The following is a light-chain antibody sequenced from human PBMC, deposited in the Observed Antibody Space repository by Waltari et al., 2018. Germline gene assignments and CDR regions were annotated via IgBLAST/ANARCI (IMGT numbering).Light chain of an antibody. Sequence: DIQMTQSPSTLSASVGDRVTITCRASQSISSWLAWYQQKPGKAPKLLIYKASSLESGVPSRFSGSGARTGVTLTISSLQPDDVATYYCQQYNSYPLTFGGGTKVEIK. CDR2: KAS. CDR3: QQYNSYPLT. J-gene: IGKJ4*01. V-gene: IGKV1-5*03. CDR1: QSISSW.